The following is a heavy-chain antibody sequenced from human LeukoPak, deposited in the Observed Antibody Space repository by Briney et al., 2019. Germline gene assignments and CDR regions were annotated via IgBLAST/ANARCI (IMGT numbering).Heavy chain of an antibody. CDR1: GGSISSYY. J-gene: IGHJ4*02. V-gene: IGHV4-59*12. CDR2: IYYSGST. Sequence: PSETLSLTCTVSGGSISSYYWSWIRQPPGKGLEWIGYIYYSGSTYYNPSLKSRVTISVDTSKNQFSLKLSSVAAADTAVYYCARYYYDSSVYSPFDYGAQETLVTVSS. D-gene: IGHD3-22*01. CDR3: ARYYYDSSVYSPFDY.